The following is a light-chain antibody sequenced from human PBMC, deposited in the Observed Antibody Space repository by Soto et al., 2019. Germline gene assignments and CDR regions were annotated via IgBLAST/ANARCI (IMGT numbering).Light chain of an antibody. CDR2: RAS. CDR1: QSVSSNY. Sequence: EIVLTQAPGTLSLSPGERATVSCRASQSVSSNYLAWYQQKPGQAPKVLIYRASIRATGIPDRFSGSGSGTEFTLTISSLQPDDFGTYYCQQYNTLWTFGQGTKVDIK. CDR3: QQYNTLWT. V-gene: IGKV3-20*01. J-gene: IGKJ1*01.